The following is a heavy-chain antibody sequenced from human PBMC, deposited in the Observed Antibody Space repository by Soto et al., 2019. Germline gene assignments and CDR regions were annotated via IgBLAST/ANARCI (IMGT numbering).Heavy chain of an antibody. D-gene: IGHD2-15*01. J-gene: IGHJ4*02. Sequence: GGSLRLSCGASAFTFSDYAMHWVRQAPGKGLEWVAVISYDAVNKYYADSVKGRFTISSDNSKSTLYLQMNSLRAEDTAVYYCATSSYCRGGSCYDYWGQGTLVTVSS. CDR2: ISYDAVNK. V-gene: IGHV3-30-3*01. CDR3: ATSSYCRGGSCYDY. CDR1: AFTFSDYA.